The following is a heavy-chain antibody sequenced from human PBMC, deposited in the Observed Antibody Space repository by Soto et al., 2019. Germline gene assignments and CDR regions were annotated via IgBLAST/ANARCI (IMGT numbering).Heavy chain of an antibody. Sequence: KSSETLSLTCTVSGGSISSSSYYWGWIRQPPGKGLEWIGSIYYSGSTYYNPSLKSRVTISVDTSRNQFSLKLSSVTAADTAVYYCARGANDFWSGYSNWFDPWGQGTLVTVSS. CDR2: IYYSGST. CDR3: ARGANDFWSGYSNWFDP. CDR1: GGSISSSSYY. D-gene: IGHD3-3*01. J-gene: IGHJ5*02. V-gene: IGHV4-39*01.